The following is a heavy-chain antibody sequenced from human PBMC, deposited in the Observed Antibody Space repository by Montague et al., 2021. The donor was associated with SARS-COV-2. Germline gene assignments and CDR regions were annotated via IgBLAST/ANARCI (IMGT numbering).Heavy chain of an antibody. Sequence: ETLSLACSVSGDSMSGSNSYWGWTRQPPGKGLESIGSISYTGSTSYNASLKSRVTMSVDTSKNEFSLRLSSVTASDTAAYYCARLYIQKTLVGASRRRWFEPGGQGTRVTVSS. CDR3: ARLYIQKTLVGASRRRWFEP. D-gene: IGHD1-26*01. CDR1: GDSMSGSNSY. V-gene: IGHV4-39*01. J-gene: IGHJ5*02. CDR2: ISYTGST.